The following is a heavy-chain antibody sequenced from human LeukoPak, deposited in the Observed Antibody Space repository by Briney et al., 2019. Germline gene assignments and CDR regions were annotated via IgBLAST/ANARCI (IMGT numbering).Heavy chain of an antibody. V-gene: IGHV1-2*06. Sequence: ASVKVSCKASGYIFTGHYMNWVRQVPGQGLEWMGRINRKTGGTNYAQNFQGRVTMTRDTSISTTYMELSRLRPDDTAAYYCARVGDGLNDGFDIWGQGTMVTVSS. J-gene: IGHJ3*02. CDR3: ARVGDGLNDGFDI. D-gene: IGHD5-24*01. CDR1: GYIFTGHY. CDR2: INRKTGGT.